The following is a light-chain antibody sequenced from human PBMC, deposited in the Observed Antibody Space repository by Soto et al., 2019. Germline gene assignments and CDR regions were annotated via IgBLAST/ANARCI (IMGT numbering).Light chain of an antibody. J-gene: IGLJ2*01. Sequence: QAVVTQEPSLTVSPGGTVTLTCASSTGAVTSGYYPNWFQQKPGQPPRALIYSTTYKHSWTPARFSGSLLGGRSALTLSGVQPEYEADYYCLLFYGDGVVFGGGTKRTVL. CDR2: STT. CDR1: TGAVTSGYY. V-gene: IGLV7-43*01. CDR3: LLFYGDGVV.